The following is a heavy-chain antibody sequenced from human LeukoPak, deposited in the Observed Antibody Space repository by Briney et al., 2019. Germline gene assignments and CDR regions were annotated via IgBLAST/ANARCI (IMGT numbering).Heavy chain of an antibody. CDR2: IKSKTDGGKT. CDR1: GFTFSNAW. Sequence: GGSLRLSCAASGFTFSNAWMSWVRQAPGKGLEWVGRIKSKTDGGKTDYAAPVKGRFTISRDDSKNTLYLQMNLLKTEDTAVYYCTTGFSSGRFDYWGQGTLVTVSS. J-gene: IGHJ4*02. D-gene: IGHD6-25*01. V-gene: IGHV3-15*01. CDR3: TTGFSSGRFDY.